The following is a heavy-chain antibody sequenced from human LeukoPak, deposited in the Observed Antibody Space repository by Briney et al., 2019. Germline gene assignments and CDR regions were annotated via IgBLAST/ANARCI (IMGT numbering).Heavy chain of an antibody. J-gene: IGHJ4*02. CDR1: GFTFNDYS. CDR2: IISRGDTT. CDR3: ATGRGYCSGASCDIDY. D-gene: IGHD2-15*01. V-gene: IGHV3-48*04. Sequence: PGGSLRLSCAASGFTFNDYSMNWVRQAPGKGLEWVSNIISRGDTTHYADSVKGRFSISRDNAKNSVFLQLNSLRAEGTAVYYCATGRGYCSGASCDIDYWGQGTLVTVSS.